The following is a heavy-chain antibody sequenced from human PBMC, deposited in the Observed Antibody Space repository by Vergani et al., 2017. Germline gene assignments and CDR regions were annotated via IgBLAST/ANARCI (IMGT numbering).Heavy chain of an antibody. CDR2: IYYSGST. D-gene: IGHD2-2*01. Sequence: QVQLQESGPGLVKPSETLSLTCTVSGGSISSYYWSWIRQPPGKGLEWIGYIYYSGSTNYNPSLKSRVTISVNTSKNQFSLKLSSVTAAATAVYYCARLYCSSTSCYGMDVWGQGTTVTVSS. J-gene: IGHJ6*02. CDR3: ARLYCSSTSCYGMDV. V-gene: IGHV4-59*01. CDR1: GGSISSYY.